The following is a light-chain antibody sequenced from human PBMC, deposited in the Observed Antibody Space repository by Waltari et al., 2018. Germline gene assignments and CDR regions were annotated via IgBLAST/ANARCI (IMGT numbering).Light chain of an antibody. Sequence: QSALTQPASLSGSPRQSITISCTGTNSDIGGYNYVSWYQHHSGKAPKPMIFGVSDRRSWVSNRFSGSKSGNTASLTISELQADDEADYYCSSFTSSATWVFGGGTKLTVL. V-gene: IGLV2-14*03. J-gene: IGLJ3*02. CDR3: SSFTSSATWV. CDR1: NSDIGGYNY. CDR2: GVS.